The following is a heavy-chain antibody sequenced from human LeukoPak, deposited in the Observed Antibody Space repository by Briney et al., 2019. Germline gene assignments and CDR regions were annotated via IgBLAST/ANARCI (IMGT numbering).Heavy chain of an antibody. D-gene: IGHD2-2*01. J-gene: IGHJ4*02. CDR1: GFTFSSYA. V-gene: IGHV3-23*01. Sequence: GGSLRLSGAASGFTFSSYAMSWVRQAPGKGLEWVSAISGSGGSTYYADSVKGRFTISRDNSKNTLYLQMNSLRAEDTAVYYCAKDRDIVVVPAVDDYWGQGTLVTVSS. CDR3: AKDRDIVVVPAVDDY. CDR2: ISGSGGST.